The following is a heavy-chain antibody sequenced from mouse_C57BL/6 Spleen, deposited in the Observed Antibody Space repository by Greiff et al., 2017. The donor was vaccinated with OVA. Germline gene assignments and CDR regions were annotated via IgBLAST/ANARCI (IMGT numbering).Heavy chain of an antibody. J-gene: IGHJ4*01. D-gene: IGHD2-12*01. CDR3: ARLRRGYYAMDY. Sequence: QVQLQQPGPELVKPGASVKLSCKASGYTFTSYWMHWVKQRPGQGLEWIGNINPSNGGTNYNEKFKSKATLTVDKSSSTAYMQLSSLTSEDSAVYYCARLRRGYYAMDYWGQGTSVTVSS. CDR1: GYTFTSYW. CDR2: INPSNGGT. V-gene: IGHV1-53*01.